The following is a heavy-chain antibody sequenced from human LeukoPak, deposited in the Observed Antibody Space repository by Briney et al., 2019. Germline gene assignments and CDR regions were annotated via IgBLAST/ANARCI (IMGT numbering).Heavy chain of an antibody. D-gene: IGHD1-14*01. CDR1: GYTLTELS. CDR3: ATGPNHAPDAFDI. J-gene: IGHJ3*02. V-gene: IGHV1-24*01. CDR2: FDPEDGET. Sequence: ASVKVSCKVSGYTLTELSMHWVRQAPGKGLEWMGGFDPEDGETIYAQKFQGKVTMTEDTSTDTAYMELSSLRSEDTAVYYCATGPNHAPDAFDIWGQGTMVTVSS.